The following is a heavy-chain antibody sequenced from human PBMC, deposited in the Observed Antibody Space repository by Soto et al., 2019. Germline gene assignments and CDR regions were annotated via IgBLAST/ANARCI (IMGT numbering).Heavy chain of an antibody. J-gene: IGHJ6*02. D-gene: IGHD2-2*01. CDR2: INHSGST. CDR1: GGSFSGYY. Sequence: SETLSLPCAVYGGSFSGYYWSWIRQPLGKGLEWIGEINHSGSTNYNPSLKSRVTISVDTSKNQFSLKLSSVTAADTAVYYCARDHPRDIVVVPAALTGYYYGMDVWGQGTTVTVSS. CDR3: ARDHPRDIVVVPAALTGYYYGMDV. V-gene: IGHV4-34*01.